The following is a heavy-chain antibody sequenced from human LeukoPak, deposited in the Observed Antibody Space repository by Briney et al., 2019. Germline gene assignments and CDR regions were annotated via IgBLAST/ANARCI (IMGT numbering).Heavy chain of an antibody. J-gene: IGHJ4*02. CDR2: ISGSGGST. D-gene: IGHD6-13*01. CDR3: AKSPYRSSIPLFYFDY. Sequence: PGGPLRLSCAASGFTFSSYAMSWVRQAPGKGLEWVSAISGSGGSTYYADSVKGRFTISRDNSKNTLYLQMNSLRAEDTAVYYCAKSPYRSSIPLFYFDYWGQGTLVTVSS. CDR1: GFTFSSYA. V-gene: IGHV3-23*01.